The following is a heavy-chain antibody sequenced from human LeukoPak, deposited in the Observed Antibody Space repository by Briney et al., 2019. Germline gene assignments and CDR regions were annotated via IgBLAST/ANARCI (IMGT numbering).Heavy chain of an antibody. CDR3: ARSSEGRYYYDSSGFSYYYDYMDV. D-gene: IGHD3-22*01. V-gene: IGHV4-4*07. CDR1: GVSISSYY. J-gene: IGHJ6*03. Sequence: SETLSLTRTLSGVSISSYYWSWIRQPAGKGVEWIGRIYTSGSTHYNPPLRSRVTISVDTSKNQFVLKLSSETAADTAVYYCARSSEGRYYYDSSGFSYYYDYMDVWGKGTTVTISS. CDR2: IYTSGST.